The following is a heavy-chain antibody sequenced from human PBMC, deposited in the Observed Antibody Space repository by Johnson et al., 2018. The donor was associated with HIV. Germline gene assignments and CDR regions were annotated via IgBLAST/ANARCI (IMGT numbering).Heavy chain of an antibody. V-gene: IGHV3-23*04. CDR3: ASSWFGELSYAFDI. D-gene: IGHD3-10*01. Sequence: VQLVESGGGLVQPGGSLRLSCAASGFTFSSYAMDWVRQTPGKGLAWVSAVSAGGDNTYYADSVEGRFTISRDNSKNTLYLQMNSLRAEDTAVYYCASSWFGELSYAFDIWGQGTMVTVSS. CDR2: VSAGGDNT. CDR1: GFTFSSYA. J-gene: IGHJ3*02.